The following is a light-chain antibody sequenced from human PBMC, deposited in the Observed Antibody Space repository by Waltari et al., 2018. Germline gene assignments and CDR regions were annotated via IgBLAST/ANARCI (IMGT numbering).Light chain of an antibody. CDR2: DVS. V-gene: IGLV2-11*01. Sequence: QSALTQPRPVSGSPGPSVTLSCTGTSSDVGGYNSVSWYQQHPGKAPKRMIYDVSKRPSGVPDRFSGSKSGNTASLTISGLQAEDEADYYCCSYAGSYTWVFGGGTKLTVL. CDR1: SSDVGGYNS. CDR3: CSYAGSYTWV. J-gene: IGLJ3*02.